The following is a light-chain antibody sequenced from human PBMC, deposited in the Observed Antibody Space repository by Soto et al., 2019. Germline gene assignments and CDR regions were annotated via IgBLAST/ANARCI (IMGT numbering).Light chain of an antibody. V-gene: IGKV3-11*01. J-gene: IGKJ1*01. CDR1: QSVDSY. CDR3: QQRSNWART. CDR2: DAS. Sequence: EIVLTQSPVTLSLSPGERATLSCRASQSVDSYLAWYQQRPGQAPRLLIFDASNRATGIPTRFSGSGSGTDFTLTISSLEPEDFAVYYCQQRSNWARTFGQGTKVEIK.